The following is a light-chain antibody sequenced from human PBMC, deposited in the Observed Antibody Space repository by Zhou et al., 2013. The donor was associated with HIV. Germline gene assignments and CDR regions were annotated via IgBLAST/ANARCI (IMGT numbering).Light chain of an antibody. V-gene: IGKV1-12*01. CDR3: QQANSFPLT. CDR2: GAS. CDR1: EDISSS. J-gene: IGKJ4*01. Sequence: DIQMTQSPSSVSASVGDTVTITCRASEDISSSLAWYQHAPGRGPKLLIYGASKLQGGVPSRFSGSGSGTDFTLTINSLQAEDFGTYYCQQANSFPLTFGGGTKVEIQ.